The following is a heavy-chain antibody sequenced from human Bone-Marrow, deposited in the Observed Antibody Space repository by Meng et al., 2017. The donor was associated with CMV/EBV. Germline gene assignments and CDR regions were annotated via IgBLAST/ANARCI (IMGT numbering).Heavy chain of an antibody. D-gene: IGHD3-22*01. CDR1: GFTFSDYY. CDR2: ISSSGSTI. J-gene: IGHJ4*02. V-gene: IGHV3-11*04. CDR3: ARDGPSYYYDSSGLFDY. Sequence: GGSLRLSCAASGFTFSDYYMSWIRQAPGKGLEWVSYISSSGSTIYYADSVKGRFTISRDNSKNTLYLQMNSLRAEDTAVYYCARDGPSYYYDSSGLFDYWGQGTLVTVSS.